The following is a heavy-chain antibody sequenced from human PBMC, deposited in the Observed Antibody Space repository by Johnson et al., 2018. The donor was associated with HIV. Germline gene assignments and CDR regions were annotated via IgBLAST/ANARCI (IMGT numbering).Heavy chain of an antibody. CDR3: ARAPQKYNWSYMIAFDI. CDR1: GFIVSSNY. D-gene: IGHD1-7*01. CDR2: IYTDDST. Sequence: EVQLVESGGGLIQPGGSLRLSCGASGFIVSSNYMSWVRQAPGKGLEWVSVIYTDDSTYYADSVKGRFTISRDNSKNTLYLQMNSLRAEDTAIYYCARAPQKYNWSYMIAFDIWGQGTMVTVSS. V-gene: IGHV3-53*01. J-gene: IGHJ3*02.